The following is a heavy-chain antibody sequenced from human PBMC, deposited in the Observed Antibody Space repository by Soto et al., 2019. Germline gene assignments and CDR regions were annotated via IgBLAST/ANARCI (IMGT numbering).Heavy chain of an antibody. CDR3: ARSVFP. V-gene: IGHV4-39*07. Sequence: SETLSLTCTVSNGSVSSSISYWGWIRQPPGGGLEWIGCIYYNGNTYYNPSLKSRVTISVDTSKNQFSLKLSSVTAADTAVYYCARSVFPWGQGTLVTVPS. J-gene: IGHJ5*02. CDR2: IYYNGNT. CDR1: NGSVSSSISY.